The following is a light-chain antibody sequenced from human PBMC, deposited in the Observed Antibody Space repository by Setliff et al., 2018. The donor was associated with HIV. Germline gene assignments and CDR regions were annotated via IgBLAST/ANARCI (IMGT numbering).Light chain of an antibody. CDR2: EVR. CDR3: SSYTSSDTPYV. CDR1: SSDVGGYNY. Sequence: QSVLTQPASVSGSPGQSITISCTGTSSDVGGYNYVSWYQQHPGKAPKLIIYEVRNRPSWVSNRFSGSKSGDTASLTISGLQAEDEADYYCSSYTSSDTPYVFGTGTKATV. V-gene: IGLV2-14*01. J-gene: IGLJ1*01.